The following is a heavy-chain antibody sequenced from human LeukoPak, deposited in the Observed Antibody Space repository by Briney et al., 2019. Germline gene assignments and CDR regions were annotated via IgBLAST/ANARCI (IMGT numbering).Heavy chain of an antibody. D-gene: IGHD6-6*01. Sequence: ASVKVSCKASGYTFTGYYMHWVRQAPGQGLEWMGWINPNSGGTNYAQKFQGRVTMTRDTSISTAYMELSRLRSDDTAVYYCARDGIAARSPYYYYYYMDVWGKGTTVTVSS. V-gene: IGHV1-2*02. CDR1: GYTFTGYY. CDR3: ARDGIAARSPYYYYYYMDV. J-gene: IGHJ6*03. CDR2: INPNSGGT.